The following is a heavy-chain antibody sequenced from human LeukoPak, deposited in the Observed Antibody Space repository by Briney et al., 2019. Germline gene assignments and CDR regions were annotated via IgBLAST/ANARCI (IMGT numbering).Heavy chain of an antibody. V-gene: IGHV4-34*01. CDR1: GGSFRGYY. CDR2: INHSGST. Sequence: AETLSLTCAVYGGSFRGYYWSWIRQPPGKGLEWIGEINHSGSTNYNPSLKSRVTISLDTSMKKFSLKLNSVTAADTAVYYCASTERCSTACPLDYWGQGTLVTVSS. J-gene: IGHJ4*02. D-gene: IGHD2-2*01. CDR3: ASTERCSTACPLDY.